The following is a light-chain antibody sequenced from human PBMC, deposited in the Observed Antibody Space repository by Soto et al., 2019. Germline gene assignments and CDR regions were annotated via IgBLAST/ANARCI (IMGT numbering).Light chain of an antibody. CDR2: GAS. CDR1: QSVSSSY. J-gene: IGKJ4*01. CDR3: QQYGSSSLT. V-gene: IGKV3-20*01. Sequence: DIVLTQSPGTLSLSPGERATISCRASQSVSSSYLAWYQQKPGQAPRLLIYGASSRATGIPDRFSGSGSGTDFTLTISRLEPEDFAVYYCQQYGSSSLTFGGGTKVDIK.